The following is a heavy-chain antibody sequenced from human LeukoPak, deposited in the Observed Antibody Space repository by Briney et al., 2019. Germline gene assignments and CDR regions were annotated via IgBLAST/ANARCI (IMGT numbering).Heavy chain of an antibody. Sequence: PSETLSLTCAVYGGSFSGYYWSWIRQPPGKGLEWIGEINHSGSTNYNPSLKSRVTISVDTSKNQFSLKLSSVTAADTAVYYCARRGDILTGYLNWGQGTLVTVSS. CDR1: GGSFSGYY. D-gene: IGHD3-9*01. V-gene: IGHV4-34*01. J-gene: IGHJ4*02. CDR3: ARRGDILTGYLN. CDR2: INHSGST.